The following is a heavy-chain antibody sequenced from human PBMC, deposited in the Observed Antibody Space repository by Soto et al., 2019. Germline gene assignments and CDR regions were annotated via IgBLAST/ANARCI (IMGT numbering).Heavy chain of an antibody. Sequence: QVQLQESGPGLVKPSETLFLTCTVSGGSMKNYYWSWIRQPPGKGREWIGYVFYSGSTRYNPSLKSRVTISVATSKNLFSPRLTSVTAAATAVYYCAMTVTTLYNWFDPWGQGTLVTVSS. CDR2: VFYSGST. D-gene: IGHD1-7*01. V-gene: IGHV4-59*08. CDR3: AMTVTTLYNWFDP. CDR1: GGSMKNYY. J-gene: IGHJ5*02.